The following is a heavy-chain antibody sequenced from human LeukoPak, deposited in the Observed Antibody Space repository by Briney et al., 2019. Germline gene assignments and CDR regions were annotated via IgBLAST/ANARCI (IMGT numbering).Heavy chain of an antibody. CDR3: AKGPLLWD. V-gene: IGHV3-15*01. CDR1: GFTFSSYW. CDR2: IKTKSDGGTI. D-gene: IGHD2/OR15-2a*01. Sequence: GGSLRLSCAASGFTFSSYWMSWVRQAPGKGLEWVGRIKTKSDGGTIDYAAPVKGRFSISRDDSKNTLYLQMNSLRAEDTAVYYCAKGPLLWDWGQGTLVTVSS. J-gene: IGHJ4*02.